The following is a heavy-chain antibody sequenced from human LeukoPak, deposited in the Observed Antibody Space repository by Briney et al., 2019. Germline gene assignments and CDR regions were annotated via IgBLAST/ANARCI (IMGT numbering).Heavy chain of an antibody. V-gene: IGHV1-2*02. CDR2: INPNSGGT. J-gene: IGHJ6*02. Sequence: ASVKVSCKASGYTFTGYYMHWVGQAPGQGLEWMGWINPNSGGTNYAQKFQGRVTMTRDTSICTAYMELSRLRSDDTAVYYCARGSFWSGYTWDYYGMDVWGQGTTVTVSS. D-gene: IGHD3-3*01. CDR1: GYTFTGYY. CDR3: ARGSFWSGYTWDYYGMDV.